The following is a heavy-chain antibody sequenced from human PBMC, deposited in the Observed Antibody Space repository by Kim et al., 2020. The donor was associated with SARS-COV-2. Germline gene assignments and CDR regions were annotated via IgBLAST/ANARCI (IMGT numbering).Heavy chain of an antibody. J-gene: IGHJ4*02. CDR2: ITRDGSEK. D-gene: IGHD6-13*01. V-gene: IGHV3-7*01. CDR3: TSWGAGNY. Sequence: GGSLRLSCTSSRFTFRNYSKRGDGQAKGQWMECVATITRDGSEKYYVDSVRGRFTISRDNAQNPLFLQRNSLRVEDTAVYYCTSWGAGNYWGPGTLVTVSS. CDR1: RFTFRNYS.